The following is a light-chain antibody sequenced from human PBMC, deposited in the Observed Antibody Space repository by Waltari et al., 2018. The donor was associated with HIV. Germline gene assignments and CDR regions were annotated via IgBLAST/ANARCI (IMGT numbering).Light chain of an antibody. V-gene: IGLV1-44*01. CDR2: DNN. J-gene: IGLJ3*02. Sequence: QPVLTQPPSASGAPGLTVTISCSGSNYNIGIYSVNWYQQFPGTAPKLLIYDNNQRPSGVPDRFSGSKSGTSAFLAIRGVQSEDEADYYGGAWDDRLDGPWVFGGVTKRTVL. CDR1: NYNIGIYS. CDR3: GAWDDRLDGPWV.